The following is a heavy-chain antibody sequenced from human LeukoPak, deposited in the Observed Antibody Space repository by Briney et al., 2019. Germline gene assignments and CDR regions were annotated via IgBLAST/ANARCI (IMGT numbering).Heavy chain of an antibody. D-gene: IGHD2-15*01. CDR3: ARVARPYCSGGSCYPEYFQH. V-gene: IGHV1-69*04. CDR1: GGTFSSYA. Sequence: SVKVSCKASGGTFSSYAISWVRQAPGQGLEWMGRIIPILGIANYAQKFQGRVTITADKSTSTAYTELSSLRSEDTAVYYCARVARPYCSGGSCYPEYFQHWGQGTLVTVSS. CDR2: IIPILGIA. J-gene: IGHJ1*01.